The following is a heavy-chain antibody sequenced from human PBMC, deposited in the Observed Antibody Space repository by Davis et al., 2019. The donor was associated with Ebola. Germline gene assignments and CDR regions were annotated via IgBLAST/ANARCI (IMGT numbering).Heavy chain of an antibody. Sequence: PSETLSLTCAVSPFSFSGYYWSWIRQPPGKGLEWIGEINHSGSTNYNPSLKSRVTISVDTSKNQFSLKLSSVTAADTAVYYCARTNPNRLVAGLFDYWGQGKRVTVSS. D-gene: IGHD6-19*01. CDR3: ARTNPNRLVAGLFDY. V-gene: IGHV4-34*01. CDR2: INHSGST. CDR1: PFSFSGYY. J-gene: IGHJ4*02.